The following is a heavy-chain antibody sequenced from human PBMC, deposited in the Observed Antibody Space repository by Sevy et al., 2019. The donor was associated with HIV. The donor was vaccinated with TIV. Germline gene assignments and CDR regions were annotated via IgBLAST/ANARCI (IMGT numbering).Heavy chain of an antibody. CDR1: GYSFSTNW. D-gene: IGHD3-16*01. CDR2: IYPGDSDT. J-gene: IGHJ4*02. CDR3: ARQGYIYIWGTYNSPDY. Sequence: GESLKISCKGSGYSFSTNWIGWVRQVPGKGLEWVGIIYPGDSDTRYSPSFQGQVTIAAETSFSTVYLYWSSLKTSDSAMYYCARQGYIYIWGTYNSPDYWGQGTLVTVSS. V-gene: IGHV5-51*01.